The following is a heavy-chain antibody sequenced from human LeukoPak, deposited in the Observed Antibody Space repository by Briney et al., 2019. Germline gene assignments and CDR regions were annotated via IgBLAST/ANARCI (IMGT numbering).Heavy chain of an antibody. CDR1: GGSISSSNW. J-gene: IGHJ4*02. CDR2: IYHSGST. D-gene: IGHD1-26*01. Sequence: PSGTLSLTCAVSGGSISSSNWWSWVRQPPGKGLEWIGEIYHSGSTNYNPSLKSRVTISVDKSKNQFSLKLSSVTAADTAVYYCARLISGSLDLWDYWGQGTLVTVSS. V-gene: IGHV4-4*02. CDR3: ARLISGSLDLWDY.